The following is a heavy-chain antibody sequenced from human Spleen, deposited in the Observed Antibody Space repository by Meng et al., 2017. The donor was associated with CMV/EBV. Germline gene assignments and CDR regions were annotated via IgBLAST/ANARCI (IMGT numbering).Heavy chain of an antibody. V-gene: IGHV3-23*01. CDR3: AKRELHGILYFDY. CDR2: ISGSGGST. D-gene: IGHD1-26*01. Sequence: GESLKISCAASGFTFDDYGMSWVRQAPGKGLEWVSAISGSGGSTYYADSVKGRFTISRDNSKNTLYLQMNSLRAEDTAVYYCAKRELHGILYFDYWGQGTLVTVSS. CDR1: GFTFDDYG. J-gene: IGHJ4*02.